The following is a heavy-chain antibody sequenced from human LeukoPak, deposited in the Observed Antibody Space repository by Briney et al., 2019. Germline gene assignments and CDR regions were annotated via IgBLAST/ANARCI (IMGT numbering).Heavy chain of an antibody. V-gene: IGHV1-24*01. D-gene: IGHD2-2*02. CDR2: FDPEDGET. CDR1: GYTLTELS. Sequence: ASVKVSCKVSGYTLTELSMHWVRQAPGKGLEWMGGFDPEDGETIYAQKFQGRVTMTEDTSTDTAYMELSSLRSEDTAVYYCATYRYCSSTSYYNGYYYYYMDVWGKGTTVTVSS. J-gene: IGHJ6*03. CDR3: ATYRYCSSTSYYNGYYYYYMDV.